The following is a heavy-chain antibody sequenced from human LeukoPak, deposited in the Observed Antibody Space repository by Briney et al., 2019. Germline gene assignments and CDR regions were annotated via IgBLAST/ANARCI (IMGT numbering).Heavy chain of an antibody. CDR3: ARDLGGSLDY. J-gene: IGHJ4*02. D-gene: IGHD1-26*01. CDR2: IKGDESAK. V-gene: IGHV3-7*01. Sequence: GGSLRLSCAASGFTFSTYWMAWVRQAPGKGLEWVANIKGDESAKHQADSVKGRFTISRDNAQNSVYLQMSNLRGEDTAVYYCARDLGGSLDYWGQGTLVTASS. CDR1: GFTFSTYW.